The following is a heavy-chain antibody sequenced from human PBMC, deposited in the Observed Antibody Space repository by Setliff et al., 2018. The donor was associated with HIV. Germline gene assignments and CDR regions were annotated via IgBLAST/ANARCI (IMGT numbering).Heavy chain of an antibody. J-gene: IGHJ5*02. CDR1: GGSISSYY. D-gene: IGHD6-13*01. V-gene: IGHV4-59*12. CDR3: ARGDHRTIAAAGSGWFDP. CDR2: IYYSGST. Sequence: PSETLSLTCTVSGGSISSYYWSWIRQPPGKGLEWIGYIYYSGSTNYNPSLKSRVTISVDTSKNQFSLILRSVTAADSAVYYCARGDHRTIAAAGSGWFDPWGQGTLVTVSS.